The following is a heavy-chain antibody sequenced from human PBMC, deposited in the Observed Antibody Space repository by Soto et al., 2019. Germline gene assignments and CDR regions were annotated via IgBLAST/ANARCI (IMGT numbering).Heavy chain of an antibody. CDR2: IYLGGSI. CDR3: ARFNWYFDL. CDR1: VASISSYY. V-gene: IGHV4-59*08. J-gene: IGHJ2*01. Sequence: PSETLSLTCSVSVASISSYYYTWIRQTPGKGLEWIGYIYLGGSINYNPSFKSRVIISVDTSRNQFFLTLSSMTAADTAVYYCARFNWYFDLWGRGTLVTVSS.